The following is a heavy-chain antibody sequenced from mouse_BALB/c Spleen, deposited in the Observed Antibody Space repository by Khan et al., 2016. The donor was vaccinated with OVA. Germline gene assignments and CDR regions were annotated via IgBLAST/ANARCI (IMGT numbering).Heavy chain of an antibody. CDR2: VNPNNGNT. CDR3: ARGYDFFAY. Sequence: VQLQQSGPDLVKPGASVKISCKASGYSFTVYYMSWVTQSHGKSPEWIGRVNPNNGNTNYNQKFKDKAILTVDKSSNTAYMELRSLTSEDAAGYYCARGYDFFAYWGQGTLVTVSA. CDR1: GYSFTVYY. D-gene: IGHD2-14*01. V-gene: IGHV1-18*01. J-gene: IGHJ3*01.